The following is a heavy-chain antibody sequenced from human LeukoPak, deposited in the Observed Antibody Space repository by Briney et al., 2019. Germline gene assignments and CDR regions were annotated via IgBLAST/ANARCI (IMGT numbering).Heavy chain of an antibody. CDR3: ARAPGPNWFDP. Sequence: PSQTLSLTCTVSGYSISSGYWGWIRQPPGKGLEWIASMYHSGSTYYNPSLKSRVTMSVDTSKNQFSLKLSSVTAADTAVYYCARAPGPNWFDPWGQGTLVTVSS. CDR1: GYSISSGY. CDR2: MYHSGST. J-gene: IGHJ5*02. V-gene: IGHV4-38-2*02.